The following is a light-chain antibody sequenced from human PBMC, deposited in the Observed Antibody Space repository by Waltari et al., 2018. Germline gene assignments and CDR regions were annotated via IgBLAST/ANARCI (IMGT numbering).Light chain of an antibody. Sequence: QSGLTQPASVSVSPGQSITIPCTGTSSDIGSYDLVSWYLLLPGKAPKLLISEVSQRPSGVSTRFSGSKSGNTASLTISGLQAEDEADYYCCSYGGTTNWMFGGGTRLTV. CDR3: CSYGGTTNWM. V-gene: IGLV2-23*02. CDR1: SSDIGSYDL. CDR2: EVS. J-gene: IGLJ3*02.